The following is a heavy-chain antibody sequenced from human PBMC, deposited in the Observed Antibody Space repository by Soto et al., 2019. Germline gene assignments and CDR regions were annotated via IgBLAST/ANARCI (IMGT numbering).Heavy chain of an antibody. V-gene: IGHV4-34*01. J-gene: IGHJ6*02. CDR2: INHSGST. D-gene: IGHD3-10*01. Sequence: FGGSFSGYYWSWIRQPPGKGLEWIGEINHSGSTNYNPSLKSRVTISVDTSKNQFSLKLSSVTAADTAVYYCARVSGIYYYGMDVWGQGTTVTVSS. CDR1: GGSFSGYY. CDR3: ARVSGIYYYGMDV.